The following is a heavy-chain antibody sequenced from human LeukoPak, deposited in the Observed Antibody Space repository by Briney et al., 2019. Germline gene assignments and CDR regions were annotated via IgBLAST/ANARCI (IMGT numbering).Heavy chain of an antibody. Sequence: PSETLSLTCTVSGGSISSSSYYWGWIRQPPGKGLEWIGSIYYSGSTYYNPSLKSRVTISVDTSKNQFSLKLSSVTAADTAVYYCARGFGVTTYYYMDVWGKGTTVTVSS. J-gene: IGHJ6*03. CDR1: GGSISSSSYY. CDR2: IYYSGST. V-gene: IGHV4-39*07. CDR3: ARGFGVTTYYYMDV. D-gene: IGHD4-17*01.